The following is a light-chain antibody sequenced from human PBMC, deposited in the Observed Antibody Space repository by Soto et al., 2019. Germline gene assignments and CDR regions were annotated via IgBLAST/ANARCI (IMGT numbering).Light chain of an antibody. CDR3: QASGFT. CDR1: QSVSSN. Sequence: EIVMTQSPATLSVSPGERATLSCRASQSVSSNLAWYQQKPGQVPRLLIYGASSRATGIPARFSGSGSGTEFTLTISSLQSEDFAVYYCQASGFTFGPGTKVDIK. V-gene: IGKV3-15*01. J-gene: IGKJ3*01. CDR2: GAS.